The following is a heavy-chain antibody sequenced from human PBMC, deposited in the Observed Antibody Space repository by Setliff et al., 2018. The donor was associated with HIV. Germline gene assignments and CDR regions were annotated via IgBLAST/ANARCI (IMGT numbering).Heavy chain of an antibody. Sequence: SETLSLTCAVYGGSCSGYYWSWIRQPPGKGLEWIGRIYTSGTTNYNPSLKSRVTISVDTSRNQFSLKLNSVTAADTAVYYCARVGYYDSSFDYWGQGTLVTVSS. D-gene: IGHD3-22*01. CDR1: GGSCSGYY. J-gene: IGHJ4*02. CDR2: IYTSGTT. CDR3: ARVGYYDSSFDY. V-gene: IGHV4-59*10.